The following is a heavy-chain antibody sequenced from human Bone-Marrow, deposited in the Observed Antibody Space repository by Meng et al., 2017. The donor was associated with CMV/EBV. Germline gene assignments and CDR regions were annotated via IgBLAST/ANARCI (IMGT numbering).Heavy chain of an antibody. J-gene: IGHJ2*01. CDR2: INPISGGT. Sequence: QVQLVQSGAEVRQPGASVKVSCKASGYTFTIYYMHWVRQAPGQGLEWMGIINPISGGTTYARNFQGRVTMTRDTSTSTVYMELSSLRSDDTAVYYCARARTPYDLWGRGTLVTVSS. CDR3: ARARTPYDL. CDR1: GYTFTIYY. V-gene: IGHV1-46*01.